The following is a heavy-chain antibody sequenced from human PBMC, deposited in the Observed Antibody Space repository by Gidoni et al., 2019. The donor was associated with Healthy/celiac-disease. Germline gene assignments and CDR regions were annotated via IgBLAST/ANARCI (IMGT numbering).Heavy chain of an antibody. CDR3: ASNTANEYCSSTSCYTGWFDP. D-gene: IGHD2-2*02. Sequence: QVQLQESGPGLVKPSQTLSLTCAVSGGSISSGGYSWSWIRQPPGKGLEWIGYIYYSGSTYYNPSLKSRVTISVDTSKNQFSLKLSSVTAADTAVYYCASNTANEYCSSTSCYTGWFDPWGQGTLVTVSS. CDR2: IYYSGST. J-gene: IGHJ5*02. V-gene: IGHV4-30-4*07. CDR1: GGSISSGGYS.